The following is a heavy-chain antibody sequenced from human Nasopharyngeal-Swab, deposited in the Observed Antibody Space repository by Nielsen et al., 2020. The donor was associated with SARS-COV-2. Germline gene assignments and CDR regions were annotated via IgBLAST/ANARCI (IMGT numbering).Heavy chain of an antibody. D-gene: IGHD6-6*01. V-gene: IGHV1-24*01. CDR2: FDPEDGET. Sequence: ASVNVSCKVSGYTLTELSMHWVRQAPGKGLEWMGGFDPEDGETIYAQKFQGRVTMTEDTSTDTAYMKLSSLRSEDTAVYYCATGVIAARLLYYYGMDVWGQGTTVTVSS. CDR3: ATGVIAARLLYYYGMDV. J-gene: IGHJ6*02. CDR1: GYTLTELS.